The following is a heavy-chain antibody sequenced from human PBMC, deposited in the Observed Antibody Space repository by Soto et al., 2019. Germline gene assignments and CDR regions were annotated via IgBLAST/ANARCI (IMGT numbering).Heavy chain of an antibody. V-gene: IGHV3-74*01. J-gene: IGHJ6*02. CDR3: ASPVVPAAMGGPYFYGIDV. Sequence: EVQLVESGGGLVQPGGSLRISCAASGFTFSGHWMHWVRQAPGKGLVWVSRINGAGSSTNYADFVKGRFTISRDNAESTLYLQMNSLRAEDTAVYYCASPVVPAAMGGPYFYGIDVWGQGTTVTVSS. D-gene: IGHD2-2*01. CDR1: GFTFSGHW. CDR2: INGAGSST.